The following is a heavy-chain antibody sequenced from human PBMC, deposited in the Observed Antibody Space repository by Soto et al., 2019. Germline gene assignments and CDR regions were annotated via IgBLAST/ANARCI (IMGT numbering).Heavy chain of an antibody. CDR2: IGGSGGSS. CDR1: GFTFSNYA. Sequence: EVQLLESGGGLVQPGGSLRLSCAASGFTFSNYAMTWVRQAPGKGLEWVSGIGGSGGSSYYADSVKGRFSISRDNSKNTLYLRMNSLRAEDTAVYYCAKGRWFDDWGQGNLVTVSS. J-gene: IGHJ5*02. CDR3: AKGRWFDD. V-gene: IGHV3-23*01.